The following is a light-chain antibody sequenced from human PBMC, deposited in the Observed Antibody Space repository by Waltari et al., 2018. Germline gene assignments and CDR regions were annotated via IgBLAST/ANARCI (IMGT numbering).Light chain of an antibody. CDR1: QSVRSR. Sequence: EIVMMQSPATLSVSPGEGATLSCRASQSVRSRLAWYQQKPGQTPRLLIYGASTRATGMPGRFSGSWSETEFTLTISSLQSEDFAVEYCQQYNDWPLTFGGGTKVEIK. CDR2: GAS. J-gene: IGKJ4*01. CDR3: QQYNDWPLT. V-gene: IGKV3D-15*01.